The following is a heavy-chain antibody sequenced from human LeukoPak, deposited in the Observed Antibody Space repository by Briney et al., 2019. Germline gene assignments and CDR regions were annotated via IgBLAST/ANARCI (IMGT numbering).Heavy chain of an antibody. Sequence: GGSLRLSCAASGFTFSSYAMHWVRQAPGKGLEWVAVISYDGSNKYYADSVKGRFTISRDNSKNTLYLQMNSLRAEDTAVYYCARDPGDYGDHGPFDIWGQGTMVTVSS. CDR3: ARDPGDYGDHGPFDI. CDR2: ISYDGSNK. D-gene: IGHD4-17*01. J-gene: IGHJ3*02. CDR1: GFTFSSYA. V-gene: IGHV3-30-3*01.